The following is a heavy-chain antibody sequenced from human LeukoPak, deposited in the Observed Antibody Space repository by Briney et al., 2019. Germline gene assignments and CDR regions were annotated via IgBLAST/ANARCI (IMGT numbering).Heavy chain of an antibody. CDR1: GGTFSSYA. CDR3: ARGNPGYSSGWYIGSSYYMDV. V-gene: IGHV1-69*05. J-gene: IGHJ6*03. Sequence: SVKVSCKASGGTFSSYAISWVRQAPGQGLEWMGRIIPIFGTANYAQKFQGRVTITTDESTSTAYMELSSLRSEDTAVYYCARGNPGYSSGWYIGSSYYMDVWGKGTTVTVSS. D-gene: IGHD6-19*01. CDR2: IIPIFGTA.